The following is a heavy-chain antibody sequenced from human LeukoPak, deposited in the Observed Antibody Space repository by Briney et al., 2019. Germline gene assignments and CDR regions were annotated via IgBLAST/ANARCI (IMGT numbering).Heavy chain of an antibody. V-gene: IGHV3-48*03. D-gene: IGHD5-18*01. J-gene: IGHJ4*02. CDR1: GFTFSSYE. CDR2: ISSGGNTI. CDR3: ARAGYSYGYVGYFDY. Sequence: PGGSLRLSCAASGFTFSSYEMNWVRQAPGKGLEWVSYISSGGNTIYYADSVKGRFTISRDNSKNTLYLQMNSLRAEDTAVYYCARAGYSYGYVGYFDYWGQGTLVTVSS.